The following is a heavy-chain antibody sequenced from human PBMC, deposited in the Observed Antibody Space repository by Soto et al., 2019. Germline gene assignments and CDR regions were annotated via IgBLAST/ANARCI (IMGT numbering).Heavy chain of an antibody. CDR2: ISNSGRIT. D-gene: IGHD3-16*01. CDR1: GFIFSYYY. Sequence: DLEESGGGLVKPGGSLRLSCTASGFIFSYYYMSWIRQAPGKGLEWVSDISNSGRITHHADSVEGRFTISRDNAKDSLYLQMNSLRPEDSAIYYCARDHGGGGLTLEYWGQGTLVTVSS. CDR3: ARDHGGGGLTLEY. V-gene: IGHV3-11*01. J-gene: IGHJ4*02.